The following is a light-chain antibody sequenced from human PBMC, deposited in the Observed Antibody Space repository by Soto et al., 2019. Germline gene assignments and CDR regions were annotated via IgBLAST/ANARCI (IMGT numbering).Light chain of an antibody. CDR2: EVS. J-gene: IGLJ2*01. Sequence: QSALTQPASVSGSPGQSITISCIGTSSDVGGYNYVSWYQQHPGKAPKLMIYEVSNRPSGVSNRFSGSKSGNTASLTISGLQAEDEADYYCSSYTSSSTVVFGGGTQLTVL. CDR1: SSDVGGYNY. CDR3: SSYTSSSTVV. V-gene: IGLV2-14*01.